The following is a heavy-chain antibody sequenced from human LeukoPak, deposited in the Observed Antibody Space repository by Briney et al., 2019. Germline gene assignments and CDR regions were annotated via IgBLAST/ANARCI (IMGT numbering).Heavy chain of an antibody. CDR2: ISSSSSTI. CDR3: ARDRWTAMLY. V-gene: IGHV3-48*01. CDR1: GFTFSSYA. Sequence: SGGSLRLSCAASGFTFSSYAMSWVRQAPGKGLEWVSYISSSSSTIYYADSVKGRFTISRDNAKNSLYLQMNSLRAEDTAVYYCARDRWTAMLYWGQGTLVTVSS. D-gene: IGHD2-21*02. J-gene: IGHJ4*02.